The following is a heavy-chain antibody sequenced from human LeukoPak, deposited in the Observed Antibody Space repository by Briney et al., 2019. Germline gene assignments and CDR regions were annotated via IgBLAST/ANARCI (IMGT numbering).Heavy chain of an antibody. J-gene: IGHJ4*02. D-gene: IGHD2-15*01. CDR2: INSDGSST. CDR1: GFTFSNYW. V-gene: IGHV3-74*01. Sequence: VGSLRLSCAASGFTFSNYWMHWVRQAPGKGLVWVSRINSDGSSTNYADSVKGRFTISRDNAKNTLYLQMNSLRVEDTALYYCARYCTGGSCYSSDFDYWGQGTLVTVSS. CDR3: ARYCTGGSCYSSDFDY.